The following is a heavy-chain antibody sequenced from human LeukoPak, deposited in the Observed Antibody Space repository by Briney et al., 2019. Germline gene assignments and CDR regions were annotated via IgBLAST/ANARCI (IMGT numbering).Heavy chain of an antibody. D-gene: IGHD1-7*01. Sequence: ASVKVSCKASGYTFTSYGISWLRQAPGQGLEWMGWISAYNGNTNYAQKLQGRVTMTTDTSTSTAYMELRSLRSDDTAVYYCARSRATGTTGYYYMDVWGKGTTVTVSS. CDR2: ISAYNGNT. J-gene: IGHJ6*03. V-gene: IGHV1-18*01. CDR3: ARSRATGTTGYYYMDV. CDR1: GYTFTSYG.